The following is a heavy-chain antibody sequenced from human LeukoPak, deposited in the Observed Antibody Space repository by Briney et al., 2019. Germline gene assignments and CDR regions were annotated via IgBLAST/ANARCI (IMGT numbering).Heavy chain of an antibody. CDR1: GGSISSSS. CDR3: ATETNGRHYDY. V-gene: IGHV3-21*06. CDR2: IGPTGSDR. D-gene: IGHD1-14*01. J-gene: IGHJ4*02. Sequence: ETLSLTCTVSGGSISSSSYYWGWIRQPPGKGLEWVASIGPTGSDRYHADSIKGRFTISRDNANNFLYLQMNSLRAEDTAVYYCATETNGRHYDYWGQGTLLTVSS.